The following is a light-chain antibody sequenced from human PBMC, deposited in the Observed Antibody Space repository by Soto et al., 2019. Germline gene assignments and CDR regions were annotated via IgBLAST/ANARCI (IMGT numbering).Light chain of an antibody. CDR2: EVS. Sequence: QSVLTQPASVSGSPGQSITISCTGTSSDVGGYNYVSWYQQHPGKAPKLIICEVSDRPSGVSNRFSGSKSGNTASLIISGLQAEDEADYYCSSWTSSTTYVFGSGTKLTVL. V-gene: IGLV2-14*01. J-gene: IGLJ1*01. CDR3: SSWTSSTTYV. CDR1: SSDVGGYNY.